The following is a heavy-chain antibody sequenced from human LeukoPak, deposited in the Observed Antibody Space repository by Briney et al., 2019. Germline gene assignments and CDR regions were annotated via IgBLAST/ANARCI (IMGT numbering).Heavy chain of an antibody. J-gene: IGHJ4*02. D-gene: IGHD2-2*01. CDR2: IWYDGGNK. V-gene: IGHV3-33*01. Sequence: PGRSLRLSCAASGFTFSSYGMHWVRQAPGKGLEWVAVIWYDGGNKYYADSVKGRFTISRDNSKNTLYLQMNSLRAEDTAVYYCARVRHCSSTSCLGPYDYWGQGTLVTVSS. CDR3: ARVRHCSSTSCLGPYDY. CDR1: GFTFSSYG.